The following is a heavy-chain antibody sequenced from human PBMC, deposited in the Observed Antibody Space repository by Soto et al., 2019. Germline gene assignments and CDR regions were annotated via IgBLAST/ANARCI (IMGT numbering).Heavy chain of an antibody. CDR1: GLPFSNFA. J-gene: IGHJ4*02. Sequence: VQLLESGGDLVQPGGSLRLSCAATGLPFSNFAMNWVRQAPGRGLEWVSTIDPIVTVVHYADSVKGRFTISRDNSKNTLYLQMNSLKADDTAMYYCNSRVSAHFDLWGQGTRVTVSS. CDR3: NSRVSAHFDL. V-gene: IGHV3-23*05. CDR2: IDPIVTVV.